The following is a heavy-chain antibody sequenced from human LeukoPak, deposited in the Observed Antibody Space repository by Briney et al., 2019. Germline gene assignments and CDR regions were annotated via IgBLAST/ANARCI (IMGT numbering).Heavy chain of an antibody. Sequence: PGRSLRLSCAASGFTFDDYAMHWVRQAPGKGLEWVSGISWNSGSIGYADSVKGRFTISRDNAKNSLYLQMNSLRAEDTALYYCAKLSSLGWSPHDDWGQGTVVTVSS. J-gene: IGHJ4*02. CDR3: AKLSSLGWSPHDD. V-gene: IGHV3-9*01. CDR1: GFTFDDYA. D-gene: IGHD3/OR15-3a*01. CDR2: ISWNSGSI.